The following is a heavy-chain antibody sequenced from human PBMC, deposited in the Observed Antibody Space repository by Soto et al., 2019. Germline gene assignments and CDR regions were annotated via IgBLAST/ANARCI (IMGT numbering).Heavy chain of an antibody. CDR3: ARQGNCSSTSCYSDWFDP. Sequence: QVQLVQSGAEVKKAGSSVKVSCKASGGTFSSYAISWVRQAPGEGLEWMGGIIPLFGTANYAQKFQGRVTITADESTSTAYMELSSLRSEDTAVYYCARQGNCSSTSCYSDWFDPWGQGTLVTVSS. CDR1: GGTFSSYA. D-gene: IGHD2-2*01. V-gene: IGHV1-69*01. J-gene: IGHJ5*02. CDR2: IIPLFGTA.